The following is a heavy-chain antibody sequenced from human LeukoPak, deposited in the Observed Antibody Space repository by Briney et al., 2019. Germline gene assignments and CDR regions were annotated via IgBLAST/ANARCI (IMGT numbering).Heavy chain of an antibody. CDR2: ISAYNGNT. CDR3: ARDQGRGYYDAFDI. J-gene: IGHJ3*02. D-gene: IGHD3-10*01. Sequence: ASVKVSCKASGYTFTSYGISWVRQAPGQGLEWMGWISAYNGNTNYAQKLQGRVTMTTDASTSTAYMELRSLRSDDTAVYYCARDQGRGYYDAFDIWGQGTMVTVSS. V-gene: IGHV1-18*01. CDR1: GYTFTSYG.